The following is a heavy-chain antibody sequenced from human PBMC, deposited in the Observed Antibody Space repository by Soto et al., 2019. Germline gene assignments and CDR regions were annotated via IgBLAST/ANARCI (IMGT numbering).Heavy chain of an antibody. CDR3: AREGSSFFDY. V-gene: IGHV4-59*01. CDR1: CGSISSYY. J-gene: IGHJ4*02. Sequence: PSETLSLTCTVSCGSISSYYWSWIRQPPGKGLEWIGYIYYSGSTDYNPSLKSRVTISVDTSKNQFSLKLSSVTAADTAVYYCAREGSSFFDYWGQGTLVTVSS. CDR2: IYYSGST. D-gene: IGHD6-13*01.